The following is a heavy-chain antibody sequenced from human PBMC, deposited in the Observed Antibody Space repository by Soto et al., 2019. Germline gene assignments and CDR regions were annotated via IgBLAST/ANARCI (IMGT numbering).Heavy chain of an antibody. CDR3: ARGIPPDY. Sequence: PGGSLRLSCAASGFIFSTYGTYWVRQAPGKGLEWLAVIWYDGSKKYYGDSVKGRFTISRDNSKNTLYLQMNSLRVEDTAVYYCARGIPPDYWGQGPLVTVSS. J-gene: IGHJ4*02. CDR2: IWYDGSKK. D-gene: IGHD6-13*01. CDR1: GFIFSTYG. V-gene: IGHV3-33*07.